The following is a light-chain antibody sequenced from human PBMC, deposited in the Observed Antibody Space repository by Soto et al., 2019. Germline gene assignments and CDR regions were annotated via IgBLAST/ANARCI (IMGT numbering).Light chain of an antibody. CDR1: QSVSNNY. CDR2: HAS. J-gene: IGKJ5*01. Sequence: EIVLTQSPGTLSLSPGKRATLSCRASQSVSNNYLAWYQQKPGQAPRLLIYHASSRASGIPDRFSGSGSGTDFTLTISRLEPEDFAVYYCQQYGSSPPITFGQGTRLEIK. V-gene: IGKV3-20*01. CDR3: QQYGSSPPIT.